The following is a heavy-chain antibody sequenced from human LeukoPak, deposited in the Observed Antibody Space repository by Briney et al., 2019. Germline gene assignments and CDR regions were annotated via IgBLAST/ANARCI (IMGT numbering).Heavy chain of an antibody. V-gene: IGHV1-69*13. Sequence: SVKVSCKASGGTFSSYAISWVRQAPGQGLEWMGGIIPIFGTANYAQKFQGRVTITADESTSTAYMELSSLRPEDTAVYYCARCQGRPRVFDYWGQGTLVTVSS. CDR1: GGTFSSYA. CDR2: IIPIFGTA. J-gene: IGHJ4*02. CDR3: ARCQGRPRVFDY.